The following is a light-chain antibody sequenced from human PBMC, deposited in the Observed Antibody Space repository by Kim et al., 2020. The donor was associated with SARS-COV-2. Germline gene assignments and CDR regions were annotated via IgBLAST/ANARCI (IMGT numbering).Light chain of an antibody. V-gene: IGLV3-19*01. J-gene: IGLJ2*01. Sequence: VALGQTVRITCQGDSLRSYYATWYKQKPGQAPVVVIYGKNNRPSGIPDRFSGSSSGDTASLTITGTQAGDEADYYCNSRGSNDNVLFGGGTQLTVL. CDR2: GKN. CDR1: SLRSYY. CDR3: NSRGSNDNVL.